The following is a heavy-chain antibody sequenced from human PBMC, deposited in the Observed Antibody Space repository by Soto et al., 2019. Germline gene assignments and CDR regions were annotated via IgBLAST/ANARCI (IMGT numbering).Heavy chain of an antibody. D-gene: IGHD2-2*01. CDR2: ISTSGSTV. CDR3: VRYCSTTHYNGRSTTTFDY. V-gene: IGHV3-48*03. CDR1: RFTFSTYE. Sequence: PGGSLRLSCAASRFTFSTYEMNWVRQAPGKGLEWVSYISTSGSTVYYADSVKGRFTISRDNTRNSLYLQMNSLRDEDTALYYCVRYCSTTHYNGRSTTTFDYWGQGTLVTVSS. J-gene: IGHJ4*02.